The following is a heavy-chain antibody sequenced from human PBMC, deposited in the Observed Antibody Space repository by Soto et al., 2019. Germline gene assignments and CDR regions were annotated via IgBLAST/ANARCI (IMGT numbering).Heavy chain of an antibody. V-gene: IGHV2-5*02. Sequence: QITLKESGPTLVKPTQTLTLTCTFSGFSLSTSGVGVGWIRQPPGKALEWLALIYWDDDKRYSPSLKSRLTITKDTPKNQVVLTMTNMDPVDTATSYCAHGTYYDILTGYYSSYHYFDYWGQGTLVTVSS. J-gene: IGHJ4*02. CDR1: GFSLSTSGVG. CDR3: AHGTYYDILTGYYSSYHYFDY. D-gene: IGHD3-9*01. CDR2: IYWDDDK.